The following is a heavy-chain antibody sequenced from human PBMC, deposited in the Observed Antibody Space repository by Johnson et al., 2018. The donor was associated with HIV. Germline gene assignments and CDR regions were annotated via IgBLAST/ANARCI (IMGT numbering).Heavy chain of an antibody. CDR1: GFTFSRYP. CDR3: ARGLLWFGELLEAFDI. CDR2: ISDDGSSR. J-gene: IGHJ3*02. D-gene: IGHD3-10*01. Sequence: QVHLVESGGGVVQPGRSLRLSCAASGFTFSRYPMHWIRQAPGEGLEWVALISDDGSSRYYADSVKGRFTISRDNSKNTLYLQMNSLRTEDTAVYYCARGLLWFGELLEAFDIWGQGTMVTVSS. V-gene: IGHV3-30*14.